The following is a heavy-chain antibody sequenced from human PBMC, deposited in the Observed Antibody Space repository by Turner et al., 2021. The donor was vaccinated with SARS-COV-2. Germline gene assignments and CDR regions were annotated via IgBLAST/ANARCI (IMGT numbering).Heavy chain of an antibody. Sequence: QVQLQESGPGLVKPSETLSLTCTVSGGSISTYYWSWIRQPPGKGLECIGYIYYNGSTNYYPSLKSRVTISVDTSKNQFSLKLSSVTAADTAVYYCARRGAYTSGYPLWGQGTLVTVSS. D-gene: IGHD3-22*01. V-gene: IGHV4-59*08. J-gene: IGHJ4*02. CDR2: IYYNGST. CDR1: GGSISTYY. CDR3: ARRGAYTSGYPL.